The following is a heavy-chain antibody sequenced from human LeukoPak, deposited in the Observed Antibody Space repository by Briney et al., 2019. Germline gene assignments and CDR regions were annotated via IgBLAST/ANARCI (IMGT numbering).Heavy chain of an antibody. V-gene: IGHV1-18*01. CDR1: GYTFTSYD. Sequence: GASVKVSCKASGYTFTSYDISWVRQAPGQGIEWMGWISAYNGNTNYAQKLQGRVTMTTDTSTSTAYMELRSLRSDDTAVYYCAQMYYYDSSGYYYFQYWGQGTLVTVSS. CDR3: AQMYYYDSSGYYYFQY. J-gene: IGHJ1*01. D-gene: IGHD3-22*01. CDR2: ISAYNGNT.